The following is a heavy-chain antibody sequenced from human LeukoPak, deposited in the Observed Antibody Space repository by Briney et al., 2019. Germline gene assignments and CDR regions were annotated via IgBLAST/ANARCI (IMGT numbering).Heavy chain of an antibody. CDR3: ARSYVAAAGTGAFDI. Sequence: GGSLRLSCAASGFAFSSYEMNWVRQAPGKGLEWVSYISSSGSTIYYADSVKGRFTISRDNAKNSLYLQMNSLRAEDTAVYYCARSYVAAAGTGAFDIWGQGTMVTVSS. CDR1: GFAFSSYE. CDR2: ISSSGSTI. J-gene: IGHJ3*02. D-gene: IGHD6-13*01. V-gene: IGHV3-48*03.